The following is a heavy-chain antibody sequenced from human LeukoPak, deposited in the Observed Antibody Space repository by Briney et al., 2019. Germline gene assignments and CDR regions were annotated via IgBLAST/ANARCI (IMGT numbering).Heavy chain of an antibody. CDR1: GGSISNYY. Sequence: SETLSLTCTVSGGSISNYYWSWNRQPPEKGLEWIGHIYYSGSTNYNPSLQSRVTISVDTSKNQFSLKLSSVTAADTAVYYCARPRGCSASWYAYDHRGQGTLVTVSS. CDR2: IYYSGST. D-gene: IGHD6-13*01. CDR3: ARPRGCSASWYAYDH. J-gene: IGHJ4*02. V-gene: IGHV4-59*01.